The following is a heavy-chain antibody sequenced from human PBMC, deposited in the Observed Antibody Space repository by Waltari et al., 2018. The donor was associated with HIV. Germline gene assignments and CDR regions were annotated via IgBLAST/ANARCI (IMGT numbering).Heavy chain of an antibody. CDR1: GGSIARSDSF. Sequence: QVQLQESGPGFVKPSETLSLICNVSGGSIARSDSFWVWLRQSPELTLARVGSALYTRRPDLFTGQFFAKSSLKSRVALSVDTSKNQVSLRLTSVTAADTGLYYCVRHAAEFRPDFGWILAGVFEPWGLGTQVIVS. J-gene: IGHJ1*01. D-gene: IGHD6-19*01. V-gene: IGHV4-39*01. CDR3: VRHAAEFRPDFGWILAGVFEP. CDR2: ALYTRRPDLFTGQF.